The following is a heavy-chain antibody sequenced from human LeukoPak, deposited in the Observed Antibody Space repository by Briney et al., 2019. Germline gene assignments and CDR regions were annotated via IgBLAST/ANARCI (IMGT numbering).Heavy chain of an antibody. J-gene: IGHJ6*03. Sequence: ASVKVSCKASGYTFTSYDINWVRQATGQGLEWMGWMNPNSGNTGYAQKFQGRVTMTRNTSISTAYMELSSLRSEDTAVYYCARYITMVRGVLTRRYYYYYMYVWGKGTTVTISS. CDR2: MNPNSGNT. V-gene: IGHV1-8*01. CDR3: ARYITMVRGVLTRRYYYYYMYV. CDR1: GYTFTSYD. D-gene: IGHD3-10*01.